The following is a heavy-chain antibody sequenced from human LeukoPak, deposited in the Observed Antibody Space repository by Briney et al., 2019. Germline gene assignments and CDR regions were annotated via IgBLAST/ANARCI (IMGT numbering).Heavy chain of an antibody. D-gene: IGHD3-10*01. CDR2: IRYGGSIK. V-gene: IGHV3-30*02. CDR3: VKVAKYYYGSETYYFFEH. Sequence: GGSLRLSCAASGFTFSSYDMHWVRQAPGKGLEWVAFIRYGGSIKYYADSVKGRFTISRDNAKNSLYLQMNSLRVEDTAIYYCVKVAKYYYGSETYYFFEHWGQGTPVTASS. J-gene: IGHJ4*02. CDR1: GFTFSSYD.